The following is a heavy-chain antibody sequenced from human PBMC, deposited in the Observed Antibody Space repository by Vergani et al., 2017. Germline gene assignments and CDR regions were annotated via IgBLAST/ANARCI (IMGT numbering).Heavy chain of an antibody. Sequence: QLQLQESGSGLVKPSQTLSLTCAVSGGSISSGGYSWSWIRQPPGKGLEWIGYIYHSGSTYYNPSLKSRVTISVDRSKNQFSLKLSSVTAADTAVYYCARGCSGGSCYYYYGMDVWGQGTTVTVSS. CDR1: GGSISSGGYS. D-gene: IGHD2-15*01. CDR2: IYHSGST. J-gene: IGHJ6*02. CDR3: ARGCSGGSCYYYYGMDV. V-gene: IGHV4-30-2*01.